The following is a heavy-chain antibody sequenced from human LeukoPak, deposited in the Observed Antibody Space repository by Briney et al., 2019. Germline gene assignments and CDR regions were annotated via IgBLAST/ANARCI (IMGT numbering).Heavy chain of an antibody. J-gene: IGHJ4*02. CDR1: GFTVSGNY. CDR2: IYSDDTT. CDR3: ARRAGGYSHPYDY. Sequence: PGGSLRHSCAVSGFTVSGNYMSWIRQAPGKGLEWVSLIYSDDTTLYADSVKGRFTISRDISKNTLYLQMSSLRAEDTAVYYCARRAGGYSHPYDYWGQGVLVTVSS. D-gene: IGHD4-23*01. V-gene: IGHV3-53*01.